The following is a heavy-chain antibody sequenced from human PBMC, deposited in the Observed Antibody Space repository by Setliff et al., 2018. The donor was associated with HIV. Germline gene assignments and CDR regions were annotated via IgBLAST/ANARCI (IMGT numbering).Heavy chain of an antibody. CDR2: ISGSGGST. CDR1: GFTFSSYA. Sequence: AGGSLRLSCAASGFTFSSYAMSWVRQAPGKGLEWVSAISGSGGSTYYADSVKGRFTISRDNSKNTLYLQMNSLRAEDTAVYYCAGESSIAVAEYFQHCGQGTLVTVSS. V-gene: IGHV3-23*01. J-gene: IGHJ1*01. CDR3: AGESSIAVAEYFQH. D-gene: IGHD6-19*01.